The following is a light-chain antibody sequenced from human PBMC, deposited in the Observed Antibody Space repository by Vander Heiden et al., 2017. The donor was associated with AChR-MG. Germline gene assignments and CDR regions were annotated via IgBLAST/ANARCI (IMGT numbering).Light chain of an antibody. Sequence: DIQMTQSPSTLSASVGDRVTITCRASQSINSWLAWYQQKPGKAPKLLIYKASNLESGVPSRFSGSGSGTQFTLTISSLQPDDFATFYCQQEDTYPLTFGGGTKVEI. V-gene: IGKV1-5*03. CDR1: QSINSW. CDR3: QQEDTYPLT. J-gene: IGKJ4*01. CDR2: KAS.